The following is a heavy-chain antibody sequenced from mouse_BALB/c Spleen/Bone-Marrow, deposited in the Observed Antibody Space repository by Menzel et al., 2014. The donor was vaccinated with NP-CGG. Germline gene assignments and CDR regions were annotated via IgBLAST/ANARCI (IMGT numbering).Heavy chain of an antibody. D-gene: IGHD2-4*01. J-gene: IGHJ2*01. CDR2: TSSGGSYT. CDR3: ARQTYYDYDGYFDY. V-gene: IGHV5-6*01. CDR1: GFTFSSYG. Sequence: EVKLMESGGDLVKPGGSLKLSCAASGFTFSSYGMSWVRPTPDKRLEWVATTSSGGSYTYYPDSVKGRFTISRDNAKNTLYLQMSSLKSEDTAMYYCARQTYYDYDGYFDYWGQGTTLTVSS.